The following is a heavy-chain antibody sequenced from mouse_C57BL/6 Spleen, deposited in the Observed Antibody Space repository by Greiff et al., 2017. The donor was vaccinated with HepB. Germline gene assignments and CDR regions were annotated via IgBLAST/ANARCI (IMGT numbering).Heavy chain of an antibody. J-gene: IGHJ4*01. V-gene: IGHV1-80*01. CDR3: ARWYYGAMDY. CDR2: IYPGDGDT. Sequence: VQGVESGAELVKPGASVKISCKASGYAFSSYWMNWVKQRPGKGLEWIGQIYPGDGDTNYNGKFKGKATLTADKSSSTAYMQLSSLTSEDSAVYFCARWYYGAMDYWGQGTSVTVSS. CDR1: GYAFSSYW. D-gene: IGHD1-1*01.